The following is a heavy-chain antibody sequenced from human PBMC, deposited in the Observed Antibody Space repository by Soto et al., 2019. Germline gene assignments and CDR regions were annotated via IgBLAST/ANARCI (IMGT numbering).Heavy chain of an antibody. Sequence: LSLTCAVYGGSFSGYYWSWIRQPPGKGLEWIGEINHSGSTNYNPSLKSRVTISVDTSKSQFSLKLSSVTAADTAVYYCARRPQWLVRPTHNWFDPWGQGTLVTVSS. V-gene: IGHV4-34*01. CDR1: GGSFSGYY. D-gene: IGHD6-19*01. CDR3: ARRPQWLVRPTHNWFDP. J-gene: IGHJ5*02. CDR2: INHSGST.